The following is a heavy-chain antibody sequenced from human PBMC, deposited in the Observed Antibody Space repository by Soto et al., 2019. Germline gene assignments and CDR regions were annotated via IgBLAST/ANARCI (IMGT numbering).Heavy chain of an antibody. CDR3: ASSPYGDHYFDY. J-gene: IGHJ4*02. V-gene: IGHV4-4*02. D-gene: IGHD4-17*01. Sequence: QVQLQESGPGLVKPSGTLSLTCAVSSGSISSSNWWSWVRQPPGKGLEWIGEIYHSGSTNYNPSLKSRVTMSVDKSKTQFSLKLSSVTAADTAVYYCASSPYGDHYFDYWGQGTLVTVSS. CDR1: SGSISSSNW. CDR2: IYHSGST.